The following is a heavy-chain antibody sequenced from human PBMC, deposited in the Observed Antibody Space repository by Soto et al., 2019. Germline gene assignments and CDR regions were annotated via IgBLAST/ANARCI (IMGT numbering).Heavy chain of an antibody. J-gene: IGHJ5*02. CDR1: SGSINSGGYY. D-gene: IGHD2-15*01. CDR2: IHYRGTT. CDR3: ARCRDAFCFDP. Sequence: QVQLQESGPGLVKPSETLSLTCNVSSGSINSGGYYWGWIRQLPGKGLEWIGYIHYRGTTSYNPALQGRVSISLDTSGNHFSLKLTSVTAADTAVYYCARCRDAFCFDPWGQGTLVTVSS. V-gene: IGHV4-31*03.